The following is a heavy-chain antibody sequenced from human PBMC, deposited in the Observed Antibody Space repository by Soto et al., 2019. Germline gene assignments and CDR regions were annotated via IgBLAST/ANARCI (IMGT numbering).Heavy chain of an antibody. CDR2: INYGGST. J-gene: IGHJ3*02. D-gene: IGHD6-19*01. V-gene: IGHV4-59*08. CDR3: ARHGKAVAGPGAGAFDI. CDR1: GGSINTYY. Sequence: QVQLQESGPGLVKPSETLSLTCTVSGGSINTYYWSWIRQPPGKGLEWIGFINYGGSTNYNPSLKSRVTISVDTSKHQFSLRPSSVTAADTAVYYCARHGKAVAGPGAGAFDIWGQGTMVTVSS.